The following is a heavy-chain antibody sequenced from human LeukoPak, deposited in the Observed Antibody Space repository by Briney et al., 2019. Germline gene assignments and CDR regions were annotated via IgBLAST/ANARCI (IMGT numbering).Heavy chain of an antibody. V-gene: IGHV3-48*03. J-gene: IGHJ4*02. Sequence: GGSLRLSCAASGFSFSVYEMHWVLQAPGRGLEWIADISGSDTSTYYADSVKGRFTISRDNAKNSLYLQMNRLRVEDTAVYYCTTLTVASNFDYWGQGTLVTVSS. D-gene: IGHD6-19*01. CDR1: GFSFSVYE. CDR2: ISGSDTST. CDR3: TTLTVASNFDY.